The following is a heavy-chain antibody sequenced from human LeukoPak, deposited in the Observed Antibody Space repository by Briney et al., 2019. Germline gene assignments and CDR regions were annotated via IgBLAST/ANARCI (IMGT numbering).Heavy chain of an antibody. D-gene: IGHD6-13*01. J-gene: IGHJ3*02. CDR3: ARESGEQQLPDAFDI. CDR2: IYYSGST. V-gene: IGHV4-39*07. Sequence: SETLSLTCTVSGGSISSSSYYWGWIRQPPGKGLEWIGSIYYSGSTNYNPSLKSRVTISVDTSKNQFSLKLSSVTAADTAVYYCARESGEQQLPDAFDIWGQGTMVTVSS. CDR1: GGSISSSSYY.